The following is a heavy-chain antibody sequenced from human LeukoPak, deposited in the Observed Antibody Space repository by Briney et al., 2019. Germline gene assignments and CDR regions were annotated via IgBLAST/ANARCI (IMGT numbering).Heavy chain of an antibody. J-gene: IGHJ6*02. V-gene: IGHV4-34*01. Sequence: SSETLSLTCAVYGGSFSGYYWSWIRQPPGKGLEWIGEINHSGSTNYNPSLESRVTISVGTSKNQFSLKLSSVTAADTAVYYCARRPLTGVDNYYYYYGMDVWGQGTTVTVSS. CDR3: ARRPLTGVDNYYYYYGMDV. CDR2: INHSGST. D-gene: IGHD7-27*01. CDR1: GGSFSGYY.